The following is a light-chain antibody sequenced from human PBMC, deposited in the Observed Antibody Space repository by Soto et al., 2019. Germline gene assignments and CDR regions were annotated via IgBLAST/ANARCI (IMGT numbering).Light chain of an antibody. CDR1: SSDVGGYNY. CDR3: SSYTSSNTVL. V-gene: IGLV2-14*01. CDR2: EVS. Sequence: QSALTQPASVSGSPGQSITLSCTGTSSDVGGYNYVSWYQQHPGKAPKLMIYEVSNRPSGVSNRFSGSKSGNTASLTISGLQAEDEAGYYCSSYTSSNTVLFGEGTKLTVL. J-gene: IGLJ2*01.